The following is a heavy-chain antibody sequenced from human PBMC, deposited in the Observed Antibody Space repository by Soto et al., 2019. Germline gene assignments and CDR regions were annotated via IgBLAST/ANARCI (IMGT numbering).Heavy chain of an antibody. CDR3: AHRPIVGAAI. CDR2: IYHTGST. V-gene: IGHV4-4*02. J-gene: IGHJ4*02. D-gene: IGHD1-26*01. CDR1: GGSISNSNW. Sequence: QVQLQESGPGLVKPSGTLSLTCGVFGGSISNSNWWTWVRQPPGMGLEWIGEIYHTGSTNYNSSLMSRVTISLDKPNTQFSLRLTSVTAADTAVYFCAHRPIVGAAIWGQGTLVTVSS.